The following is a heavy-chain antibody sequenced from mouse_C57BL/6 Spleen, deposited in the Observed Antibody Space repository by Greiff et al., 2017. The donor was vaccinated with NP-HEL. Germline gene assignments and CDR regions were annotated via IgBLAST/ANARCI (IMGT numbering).Heavy chain of an antibody. CDR1: GYTFTDYN. V-gene: IGHV1-18*01. Sequence: VQLQQSGPELVKPGASVKIPCKASGYTFTDYNMDWVKQSHGKSLEWIGDINPNNGGTIYNQKFKGKATLTVDKSSSTAYMELRSLTSEDTAVYYCARGRGGFAMDDWGQGTSVTVST. J-gene: IGHJ4*01. CDR3: ARGRGGFAMDD. CDR2: INPNNGGT.